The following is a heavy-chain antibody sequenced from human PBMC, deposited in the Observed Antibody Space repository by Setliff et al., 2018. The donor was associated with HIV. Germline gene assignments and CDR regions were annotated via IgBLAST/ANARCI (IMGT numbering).Heavy chain of an antibody. CDR1: GGLITNDGYY. D-gene: IGHD2-15*01. CDR2: IYFNGKT. Sequence: SETLSLTCTVSGGLITNDGYYWTWIRQHPEKGLEWIGYIYFNGKTYYNPSLGGRATMSVGTSKNQFSLMLSSVTAADTAVYSCARDMHAHINAQDVWGQGTLVTVSS. CDR3: ARDMHAHINAQDV. J-gene: IGHJ1*01. V-gene: IGHV4-31*03.